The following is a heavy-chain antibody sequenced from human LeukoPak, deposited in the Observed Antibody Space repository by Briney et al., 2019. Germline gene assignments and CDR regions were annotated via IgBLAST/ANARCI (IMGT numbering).Heavy chain of an antibody. CDR3: ARGGSGYDSFYYYGMDV. J-gene: IGHJ6*02. Sequence: SETLSLTCAVAGASMSNYFWSWIRQPPGKGLEWIGYIHDSGSANYNPSLTSRLTISVDRSKNLFSLKLKSVTAADTAVYYCARGGSGYDSFYYYGMDVWGQGTTVTVSS. CDR1: GASMSNYF. V-gene: IGHV4-59*01. D-gene: IGHD5-12*01. CDR2: IHDSGSA.